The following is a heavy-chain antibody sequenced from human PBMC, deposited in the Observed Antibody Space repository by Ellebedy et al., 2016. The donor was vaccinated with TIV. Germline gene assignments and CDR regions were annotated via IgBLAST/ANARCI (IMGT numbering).Heavy chain of an antibody. CDR2: IYSGGSS. Sequence: GGSLRLXXAASGVTVTNNYMTWVRQAPGKGLEWVSIIYSGGSSYYADSVKGRFTISRDSSKNTLYLQMNSLRAEDTAVYYCAKFSDWGQGTLVTVSS. V-gene: IGHV3-53*01. CDR3: AKFSD. J-gene: IGHJ4*02. CDR1: GVTVTNNY.